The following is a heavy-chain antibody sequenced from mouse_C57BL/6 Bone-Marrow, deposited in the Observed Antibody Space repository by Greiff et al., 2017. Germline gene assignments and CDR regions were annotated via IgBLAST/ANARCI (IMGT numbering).Heavy chain of an antibody. J-gene: IGHJ4*01. CDR2: IDPSDSYT. CDR3: ARNKNGSGTDYYAMDY. Sequence: VQLKQPGAELVRPGTSVKLSCKASGYTFTSYWMHWVKQRPGQGLEWIGVIDPSDSYTNYTPKFKGKATLTADTSSSTAYLQLSSLTSEGSAVYYCARNKNGSGTDYYAMDYWGQGTSVTVSS. CDR1: GYTFTSYW. V-gene: IGHV1-59*01. D-gene: IGHD3-2*02.